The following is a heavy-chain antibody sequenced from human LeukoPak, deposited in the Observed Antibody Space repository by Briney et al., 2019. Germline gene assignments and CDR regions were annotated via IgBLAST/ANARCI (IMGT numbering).Heavy chain of an antibody. CDR3: ARPVGQDNYYYYYGMDV. J-gene: IGHJ6*02. CDR1: GGSISSSSYS. D-gene: IGHD3-16*01. CDR2: IYYSGST. V-gene: IGHV4-39*01. Sequence: SETLSLTCTVSGGSISSSSYSWGWIRQPPGKGLEWIGSIYYSGSTYYNPSLKSRDTISVDTSKNQFSLKLSSVTAADTAVYYCARPVGQDNYYYYYGMDVWGQGTTVTVSS.